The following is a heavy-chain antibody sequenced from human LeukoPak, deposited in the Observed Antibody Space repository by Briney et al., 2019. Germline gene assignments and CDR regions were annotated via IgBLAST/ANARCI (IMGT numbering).Heavy chain of an antibody. CDR2: ISSSSSYI. CDR3: ARTVLLWFGELDNHGMDV. J-gene: IGHJ6*02. CDR1: GFTFSSYS. D-gene: IGHD3-10*01. Sequence: PGGSLRLSCAASGFTFSSYSMNWVRQAPGKGLEWVSSISSSSSYIYYADSVKGRFTISRDNAKNSLYLQMNSLRAEDTAVYYCARTVLLWFGELDNHGMDVWGQGTTVTVSS. V-gene: IGHV3-21*01.